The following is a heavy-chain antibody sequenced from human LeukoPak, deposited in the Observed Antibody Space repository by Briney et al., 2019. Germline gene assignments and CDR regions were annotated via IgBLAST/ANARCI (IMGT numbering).Heavy chain of an antibody. Sequence: SGPTLVNPTQTPTLTCTFSGFSLNARGGGVGGIRQPPVRALEWLALTYCDDDSRYSPSLKSRLTITTDNSKKKVVLTMPNMDPVDTATYFCAHRKNYYDSSVFDNWGQGILVTVSS. J-gene: IGHJ4*02. V-gene: IGHV2-5*02. CDR1: GFSLNARGGG. CDR3: AHRKNYYDSSVFDN. D-gene: IGHD3-22*01. CDR2: TYCDDDS.